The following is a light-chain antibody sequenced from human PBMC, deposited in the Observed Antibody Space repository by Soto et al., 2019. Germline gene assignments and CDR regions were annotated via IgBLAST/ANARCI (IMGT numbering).Light chain of an antibody. Sequence: DIQMTQSPSTLSASVGDRVTITCRASQSISTWLAWYQQEPGKAPKLLIHKTSILESGVPSRFSGSGSGTDFTLIISSLQSDDFAVYYCQHYKTWPLSFGGGTKVDIK. CDR2: KTS. CDR1: QSISTW. J-gene: IGKJ4*01. CDR3: QHYKTWPLS. V-gene: IGKV1-5*03.